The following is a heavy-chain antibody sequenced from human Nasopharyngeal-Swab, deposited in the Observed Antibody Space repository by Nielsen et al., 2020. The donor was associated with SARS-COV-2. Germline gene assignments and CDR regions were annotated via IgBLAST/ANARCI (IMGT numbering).Heavy chain of an antibody. CDR1: GFTFSHYF. J-gene: IGHJ5*02. Sequence: ASVKVSCKASGFTFSHYFMHWVRQAPGQGLEWMGVITPSGGATNYARKFRGRVTMTRDPSTSTVYLDLSSLESEDTAVYFCASEPGGMAAPGKHFDPWGQGTLVTVSS. V-gene: IGHV1-46*01. D-gene: IGHD6-13*01. CDR2: ITPSGGAT. CDR3: ASEPGGMAAPGKHFDP.